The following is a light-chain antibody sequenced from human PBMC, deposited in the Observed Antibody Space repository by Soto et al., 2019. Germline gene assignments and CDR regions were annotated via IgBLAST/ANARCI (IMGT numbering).Light chain of an antibody. J-gene: IGLJ1*01. Sequence: QSVLTQPASVSGSPGQSITISCTGTSSDVGRYNLVSWYQQHPGKAPKLMIFEGSNRPSGVSNRFSGSKSGNTASLTISGLQAEDEADYYCCSYAGSSTNYVFGIGTKATVL. CDR2: EGS. CDR3: CSYAGSSTNYV. CDR1: SSDVGRYNL. V-gene: IGLV2-23*01.